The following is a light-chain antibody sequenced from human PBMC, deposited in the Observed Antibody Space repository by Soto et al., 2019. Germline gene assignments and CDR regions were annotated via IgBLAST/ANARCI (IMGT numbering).Light chain of an antibody. CDR3: MQGAHWPWT. CDR2: QVS. J-gene: IGKJ1*01. CDR1: QSPVYSDGVTY. V-gene: IGKV2-30*01. Sequence: DVVMTQSPLSLPVTLGQPASISCKSSQSPVYSDGVTYLNWFQQRPGQSPRRLIYQVSNRDSGVPDRFSGSGSGTDFTLKISRVEAEDVGVYYCMQGAHWPWTLGQGTKLEIK.